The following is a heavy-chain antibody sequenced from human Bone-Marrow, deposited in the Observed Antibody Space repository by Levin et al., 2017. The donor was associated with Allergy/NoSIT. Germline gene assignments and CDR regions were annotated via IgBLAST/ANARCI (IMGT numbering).Heavy chain of an antibody. D-gene: IGHD3-10*01. Sequence: GGSLRLSCATSGFRFSDYPLHWVRQSPGKGLEWVAVSYVGENDTYYEDSVRGRFTISRDESQKTLLLQMSSLRLEDTAVYYCVRESDRGVQLSPNWFDAWGQGTLVTVSS. CDR2: SYVGENDT. CDR3: VRESDRGVQLSPNWFDA. J-gene: IGHJ5*02. CDR1: GFRFSDYP. V-gene: IGHV3-30*04.